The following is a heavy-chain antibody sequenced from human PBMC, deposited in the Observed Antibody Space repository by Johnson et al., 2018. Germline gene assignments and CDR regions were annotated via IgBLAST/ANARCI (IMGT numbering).Heavy chain of an antibody. CDR1: GFTFSSYS. D-gene: IGHD1-26*01. CDR3: ARVAGASGP. CDR2: ISSGSGYK. Sequence: VQLVQSGGGLVKPGGSLRLSCAASGFTFSSYSMNWVRKAPGKGLEWVSSISSGSGYKYYADSVKGRFTISRDNAENSLYLDMNSLRADDTALYYWARVAGASGPWGQGTLVSVSA. J-gene: IGHJ5*02. V-gene: IGHV3-21*01.